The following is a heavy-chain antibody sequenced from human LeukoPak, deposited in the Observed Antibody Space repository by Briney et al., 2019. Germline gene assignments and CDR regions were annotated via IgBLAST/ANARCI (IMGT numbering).Heavy chain of an antibody. J-gene: IGHJ6*03. CDR2: IYHSGTT. CDR1: GGSINYYY. CDR3: ASEGYPTMVSGSYYYMDV. V-gene: IGHV4-59*08. D-gene: IGHD3-10*01. Sequence: SETLSPTCTVSGGSINYYYWGWIRQPPGKGLEWIATIYHSGTTYYNPSLESRLTISVDTSKNQFSLKLRSVTAADTAVYYCASEGYPTMVSGSYYYMDVWGKGTTVTVSS.